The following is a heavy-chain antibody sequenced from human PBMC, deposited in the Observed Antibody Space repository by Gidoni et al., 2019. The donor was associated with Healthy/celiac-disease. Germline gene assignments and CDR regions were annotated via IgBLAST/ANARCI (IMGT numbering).Heavy chain of an antibody. J-gene: IGHJ4*02. D-gene: IGHD3-10*01. CDR1: GFTFSSYG. Sequence: QVQLVASGGGVVQPGRSLRLSCAASGFTFSSYGMHWFRQAPGKGLGWVAVIWYDGSNKYYADSVKGRFTFSRDNSKNTLYLQMNSLRAEDTAVYYCAREAIWFGELLSSDWGPTDYWGQGTLVTVSS. CDR2: IWYDGSNK. CDR3: AREAIWFGELLSSDWGPTDY. V-gene: IGHV3-33*01.